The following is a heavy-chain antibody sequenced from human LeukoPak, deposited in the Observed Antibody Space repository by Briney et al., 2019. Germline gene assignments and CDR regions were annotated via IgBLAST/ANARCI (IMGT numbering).Heavy chain of an antibody. CDR3: ARVGDSSGYYLYFQH. V-gene: IGHV3-7*01. CDR2: IKQDGSEK. Sequence: GGSLRLSCAASGFTFSSYWMGWVRQAPGKGLEWVANIKQDGSEKYYVDSVKGRFTISRDNAKNSLYLQMNSLRAEDTAVYYCARVGDSSGYYLYFQHWGQGTLVTVSS. D-gene: IGHD3-22*01. CDR1: GFTFSSYW. J-gene: IGHJ1*01.